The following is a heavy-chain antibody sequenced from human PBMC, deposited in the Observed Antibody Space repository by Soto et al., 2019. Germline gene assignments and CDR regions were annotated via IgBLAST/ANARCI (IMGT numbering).Heavy chain of an antibody. J-gene: IGHJ4*02. D-gene: IGHD1-7*01. Sequence: QVQLVQSGAEVKKPGASVKVSCKASGYTFTSYYMHWVRQAPGQGLEWMGILNPSGGSTSYAQKFQCRVTMTRDTSTSTVYRELSSLRSEDTAVYYCARDRLELQYYFDYGGQGTLVTVAS. CDR1: GYTFTSYY. CDR2: LNPSGGST. V-gene: IGHV1-46*03. CDR3: ARDRLELQYYFDY.